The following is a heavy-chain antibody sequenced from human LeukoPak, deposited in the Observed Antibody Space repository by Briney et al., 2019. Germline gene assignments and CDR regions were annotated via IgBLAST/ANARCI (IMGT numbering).Heavy chain of an antibody. J-gene: IGHJ4*02. CDR2: IYTSGST. CDR1: GGSISSGSYY. V-gene: IGHV4-61*02. D-gene: IGHD3-3*01. Sequence: PSQTLSLTCTVSGGSISSGSYYWSWIRQPAGKGLEWIGRIYTSGSTNYNPSLKSRVTISVDTSKNQFSLKLSSVTAADTAVYYCARDHYDFWSGYPYFDYWGQGTLVTVSS. CDR3: ARDHYDFWSGYPYFDY.